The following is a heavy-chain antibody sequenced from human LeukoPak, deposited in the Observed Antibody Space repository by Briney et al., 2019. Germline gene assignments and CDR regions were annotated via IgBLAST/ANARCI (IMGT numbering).Heavy chain of an antibody. CDR2: ISVYNGQT. J-gene: IGHJ4*02. Sequence: ASVKVSCKASGYTFSNYCIGWVRQAPRQGLEWMGWISVYNGQTNYAQKFQDRVTMTAGTSTATAYMELRSLRSDDTAVYYCARDGFFDYWGQGTLVTVSS. CDR3: ARDGFFDY. CDR1: GYTFSNYC. D-gene: IGHD5-12*01. V-gene: IGHV1-18*01.